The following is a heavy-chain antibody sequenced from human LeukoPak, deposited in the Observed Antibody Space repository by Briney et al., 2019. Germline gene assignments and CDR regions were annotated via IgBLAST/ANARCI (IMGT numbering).Heavy chain of an antibody. V-gene: IGHV3-30*04. CDR1: GFTFSYYV. CDR2: ISRDGTA. CDR3: ARGNYYDSRGFSVTEH. Sequence: GGSLRLSCATSGFTFSYYVFHWVRQAPGKGLDGVAAISRDGTAYYADSVKGRFTVSRDTSEDTVFLQMVSLGLEDTAVYYCARGNYYDSRGFSVTEHWGQGTLVTVSS. D-gene: IGHD3-22*01. J-gene: IGHJ4*02.